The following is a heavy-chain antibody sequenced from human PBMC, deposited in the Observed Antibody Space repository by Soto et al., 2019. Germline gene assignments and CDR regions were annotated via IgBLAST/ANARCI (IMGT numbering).Heavy chain of an antibody. CDR2: IYYSGST. CDR1: GGSISSGDYY. Sequence: SETLSLTCPVSGGSISSGDYYWSWIRQPPGKGLEWIGYIYYSGSTYYNPSLKSRVTISVDTSKNQFSLKLSSVTAADTAVYYCARGRLGYYFDYWGQGTLVTVSS. J-gene: IGHJ4*02. CDR3: ARGRLGYYFDY. V-gene: IGHV4-30-4*01. D-gene: IGHD6-19*01.